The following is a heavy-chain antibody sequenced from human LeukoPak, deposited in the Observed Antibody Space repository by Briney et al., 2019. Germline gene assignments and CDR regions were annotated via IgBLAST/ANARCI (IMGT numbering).Heavy chain of an antibody. Sequence: SETLSLTCAVYGGSFSGYYWSWLRQPPGKGVEGIGEINNSGGTNYNPSPTSRVTISVDPSNNHFSLKLSSVTAADTAVYYCAMHDYGGNRFDYRGQGTLVTVSS. CDR1: GGSFSGYY. CDR3: AMHDYGGNRFDY. D-gene: IGHD4-23*01. V-gene: IGHV4-34*01. CDR2: INNSGGT. J-gene: IGHJ4*02.